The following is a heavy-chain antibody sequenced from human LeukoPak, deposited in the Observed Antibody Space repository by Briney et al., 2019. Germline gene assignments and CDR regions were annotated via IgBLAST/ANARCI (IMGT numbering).Heavy chain of an antibody. Sequence: QPGESLRLSCEASGFTFSNYVIHWVRQAPGKGLEWLAVISYDGTNKYYADSVKGRFTISRDHSKTTVDLQMDSLGGADTAVYYCATSPTYYYRDVWGKGTTVTVSS. CDR2: ISYDGTNK. CDR3: ATSPTYYYRDV. CDR1: GFTFSNYV. V-gene: IGHV3-30-3*01. J-gene: IGHJ6*03.